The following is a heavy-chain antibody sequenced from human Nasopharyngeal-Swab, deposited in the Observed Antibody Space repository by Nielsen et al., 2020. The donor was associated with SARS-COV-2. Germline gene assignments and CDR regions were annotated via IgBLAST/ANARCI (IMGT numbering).Heavy chain of an antibody. Sequence: GESLKISCAASGFTFSSYSINWVRQAPGKGLEWVSSINSPSNYFFYADSVKGRFTISRDNAYNSVYLQMNGLRAEDTAVYYCARDVGTDVATTDSDAFDIWGQGTMVTVSS. D-gene: IGHD5-12*01. CDR3: ARDVGTDVATTDSDAFDI. V-gene: IGHV3-21*01. CDR1: GFTFSSYS. CDR2: INSPSNYF. J-gene: IGHJ3*02.